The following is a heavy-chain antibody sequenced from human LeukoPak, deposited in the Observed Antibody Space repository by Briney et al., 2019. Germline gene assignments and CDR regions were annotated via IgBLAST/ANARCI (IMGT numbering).Heavy chain of an antibody. V-gene: IGHV4-39*07. CDR2: IYHSGST. J-gene: IGHJ5*02. CDR1: GGSISSSSYY. Sequence: SETLSLTCTVSGGSISSSSYYWAWIRQPPGKGLEWIGSIYHSGSTYYNPSLKSRVTISVDTSKNQFSLKLSSVTAADTAVYYCARDGVVAINWFDPWGQGTLVTVSS. CDR3: ARDGVVAINWFDP. D-gene: IGHD3-22*01.